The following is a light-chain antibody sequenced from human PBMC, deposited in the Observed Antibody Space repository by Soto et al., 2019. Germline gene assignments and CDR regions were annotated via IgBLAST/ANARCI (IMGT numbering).Light chain of an antibody. Sequence: QSVLAQPASVSGSPGQSITISCTGTSSDVGSYNLVSWYQQHPGKAPKLMIYEVSKRPSGVSNRFSGSKSGNTASLTISGLQAEDEADYYGCSYVARKVFGTGTKVTVL. V-gene: IGLV2-23*02. CDR2: EVS. CDR1: SSDVGSYNL. J-gene: IGLJ1*01. CDR3: CSYVARKV.